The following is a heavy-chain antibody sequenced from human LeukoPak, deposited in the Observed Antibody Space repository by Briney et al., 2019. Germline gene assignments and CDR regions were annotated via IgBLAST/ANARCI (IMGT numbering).Heavy chain of an antibody. D-gene: IGHD3-10*01. CDR2: INHSGST. CDR3: ARGEGNYGRYYCYYGMDV. Sequence: SETLSLTCAVYGGSFSGYYWSWIRQPPGKGLEWIGEINHSGSTNYNPSLKSRVTISVDTSKNQFSLKLSSVIAADTAVYYCARGEGNYGRYYCYYGMDVWGQGTTVTVSS. V-gene: IGHV4-34*01. J-gene: IGHJ6*02. CDR1: GGSFSGYY.